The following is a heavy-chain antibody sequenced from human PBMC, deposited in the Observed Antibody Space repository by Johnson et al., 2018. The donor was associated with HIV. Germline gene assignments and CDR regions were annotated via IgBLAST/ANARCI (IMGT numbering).Heavy chain of an antibody. V-gene: IGHV3-20*04. J-gene: IGHJ3*01. CDR2: INWNGGST. CDR3: AKDMVPWFGEFPWAFDAFDF. D-gene: IGHD3-10*01. Sequence: VQLVESGGGVVQPGGSLRLSCAASGFTFDDYGMSWVRQAPGKGLEWVSGINWNGGSTGYADSVKGRFTISRENGKKSLYLQMNSLTNEDTGIYYCAKDMVPWFGEFPWAFDAFDFWGQGTVVTVSS. CDR1: GFTFDDYG.